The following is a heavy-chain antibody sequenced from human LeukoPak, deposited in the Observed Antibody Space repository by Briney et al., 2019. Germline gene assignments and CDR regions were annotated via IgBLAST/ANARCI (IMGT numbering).Heavy chain of an antibody. V-gene: IGHV4-34*01. CDR3: ARALSRDGYNQYYFDY. CDR2: IKHSGST. Sequence: PSETLSLTCAVYGASFSGYYWSWIRQPPGKGLEWIGEIKHSGSTNYNPSLKSRVTISVDTSKNQFSLKLSSVTAADTAVYYCARALSRDGYNQYYFDYWGQGTLVTVSS. J-gene: IGHJ4*02. CDR1: GASFSGYY. D-gene: IGHD5-24*01.